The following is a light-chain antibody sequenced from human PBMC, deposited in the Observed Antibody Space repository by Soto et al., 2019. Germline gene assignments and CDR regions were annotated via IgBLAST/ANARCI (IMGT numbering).Light chain of an antibody. CDR3: QHYNRYSEA. V-gene: IGKV3-11*01. J-gene: IGKJ1*01. Sequence: DIVLTQSPATLSLSPGDTATLSCRANQSVRNFLAWYQQKPGQAPRLLIYDTYNRATGVPARFSGSGSGTDFTLTISSLQPDDFATYYCQHYNRYSEAFGQGTKVELK. CDR2: DTY. CDR1: QSVRNF.